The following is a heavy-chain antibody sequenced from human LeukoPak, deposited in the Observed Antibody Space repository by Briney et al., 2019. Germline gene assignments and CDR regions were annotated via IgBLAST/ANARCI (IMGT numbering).Heavy chain of an antibody. V-gene: IGHV3-21*01. J-gene: IGHJ4*02. Sequence: PGGSLRLSCAASGFTFSSYSMNWVRQAPGKGLEWVSSISSSSSYICYADSVKGRFTISRDNAKNSLYLQMNSLRAEDTAVYYCARSPEAARLDYWGQGTLVTVSS. CDR2: ISSSSSYI. CDR3: ARSPEAARLDY. CDR1: GFTFSSYS. D-gene: IGHD6-6*01.